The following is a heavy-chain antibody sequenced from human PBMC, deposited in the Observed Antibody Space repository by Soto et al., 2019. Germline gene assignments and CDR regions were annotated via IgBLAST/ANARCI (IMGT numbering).Heavy chain of an antibody. D-gene: IGHD6-13*01. CDR3: ARDAPGSSYFDY. CDR2: IYYSGST. Sequence: SETLSLTCTVSGGSISNYYWRWIRQPPGKGLEWTGYIYYSGSTNYNPSLKSRVTISVDTSKNQFSLKLNSVTAADTAVYYCARDAPGSSYFDYWGQGTLVTVSS. J-gene: IGHJ4*02. CDR1: GGSISNYY. V-gene: IGHV4-59*01.